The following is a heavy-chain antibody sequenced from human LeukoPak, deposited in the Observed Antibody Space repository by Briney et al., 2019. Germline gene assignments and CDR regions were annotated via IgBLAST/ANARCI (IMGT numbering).Heavy chain of an antibody. CDR2: IKQDGSEK. Sequence: GGSLRLSCAASGFTFSSYWMSWVRQAPGKGLEWVANIKQDGSEKYYVDSVKGRFTISRDNAKNSLYLQMNSLRAEDTAVYYCARAGANCGGDCPPYGWFDPWGQGTLVTVSS. CDR3: ARAGANCGGDCPPYGWFDP. CDR1: GFTFSSYW. D-gene: IGHD2-21*02. J-gene: IGHJ5*02. V-gene: IGHV3-7*01.